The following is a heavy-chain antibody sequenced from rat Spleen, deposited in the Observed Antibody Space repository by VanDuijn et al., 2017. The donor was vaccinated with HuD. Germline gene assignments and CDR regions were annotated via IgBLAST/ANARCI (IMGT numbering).Heavy chain of an antibody. Sequence: EVQLVESGGGLVQPGRSLKLSCAASGLTLSNFAMAWVRQAPTKGLEWVATISLDGSSTYYRDSVKGRFTLSRDNAKSSLYLQMDSLKSEDTATYYCARSVFDYWGQGVMVTVSS. V-gene: IGHV5-29*01. J-gene: IGHJ2*01. CDR1: GLTLSNFA. CDR3: ARSVFDY. CDR2: ISLDGSST.